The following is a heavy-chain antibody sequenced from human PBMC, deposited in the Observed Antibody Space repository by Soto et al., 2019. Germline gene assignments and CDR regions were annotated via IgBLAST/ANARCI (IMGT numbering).Heavy chain of an antibody. Sequence: GESLKISCQGSGYSFTIYWISWVRQMPGKGLEWMCRIDPSDSYTNYSPSFQGHVTISADKSISTAYLQWSSLKASDTAMYYCERHGAGDDDYGDEPLYYYYYGMDVGGQGTTVTVSS. J-gene: IGHJ6*02. CDR3: ERHGAGDDDYGDEPLYYYYYGMDV. D-gene: IGHD4-17*01. CDR2: IDPSDSYT. V-gene: IGHV5-10-1*01. CDR1: GYSFTIYW.